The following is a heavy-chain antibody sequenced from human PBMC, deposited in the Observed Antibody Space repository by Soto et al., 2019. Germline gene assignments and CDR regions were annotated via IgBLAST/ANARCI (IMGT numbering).Heavy chain of an antibody. D-gene: IGHD6-19*01. CDR1: GGSISSYY. CDR3: VREGQWLRYGMDV. J-gene: IGHJ6*02. V-gene: IGHV4-59*01. Sequence: SETLSLTCTVSGGSISSYYWSWIRQPPGKGLEWIGYIYYSGSTNYNPSLKSRVTISVDTSKNQFSLKLSSVTAADTAVYYCVREGQWLRYGMDVWGQGTTVTVSS. CDR2: IYYSGST.